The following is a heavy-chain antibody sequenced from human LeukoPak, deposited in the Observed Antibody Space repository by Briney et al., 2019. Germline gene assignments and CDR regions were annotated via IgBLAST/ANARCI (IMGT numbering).Heavy chain of an antibody. CDR2: ISWNSGSI. CDR1: GFTFDDYA. D-gene: IGHD6-19*01. CDR3: AKAVSSGWSYYFDY. V-gene: IGHV3-9*03. Sequence: GGSLRLSCAASGFTFDDYAMHWVRQAPGKGLEWVSGISWNSGSIGYADSVEGRFTISRDNAKNSLYLQMNSLRAEDMALYYCAKAVSSGWSYYFDYWGQGTLVTVSS. J-gene: IGHJ4*02.